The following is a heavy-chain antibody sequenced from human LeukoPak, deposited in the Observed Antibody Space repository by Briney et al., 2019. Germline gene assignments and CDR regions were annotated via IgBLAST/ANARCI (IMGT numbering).Heavy chain of an antibody. Sequence: GGSLKLSCEDSGLTFADYGLGWVRQAPGKGPQWVAGINWSGDNTFYADSVKGRFTISRDNTKKTLYLQMDNLRGDDTATYYCARDLSSNWSNLGYWGQGTLVTVSS. V-gene: IGHV3-20*04. CDR2: INWSGDNT. CDR1: GLTFADYG. J-gene: IGHJ4*02. CDR3: ARDLSSNWSNLGY. D-gene: IGHD6-13*01.